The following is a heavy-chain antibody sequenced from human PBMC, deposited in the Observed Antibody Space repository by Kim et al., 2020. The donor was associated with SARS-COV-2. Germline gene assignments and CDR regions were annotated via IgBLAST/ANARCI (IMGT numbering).Heavy chain of an antibody. J-gene: IGHJ3*02. CDR2: INPNSGGT. V-gene: IGHV1-2*04. CDR1: GYTFTGYY. Sequence: ASVKVSCKASGYTFTGYYIHWVRQAPGQGLEWMGWINPNSGGTNYAQKLQGWVTMTRDTSISTAYMELTRLRSDDTAVYYCARDHHAFDIWGQGTMVTVSS. CDR3: ARDHHAFDI.